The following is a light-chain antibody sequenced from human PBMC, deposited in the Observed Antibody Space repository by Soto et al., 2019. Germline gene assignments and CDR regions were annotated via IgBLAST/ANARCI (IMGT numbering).Light chain of an antibody. CDR2: WAS. CDR3: QQYYNFPLT. J-gene: IGKJ4*01. V-gene: IGKV4-1*01. Sequence: DIVMTQSPDSLAVSLGERATINCKSSQSVLYSSNNKNYLAWYQQKPGQPPKLLIYWASTRESGVPDRFSGSGSGTDFTLTISSLQAEDVAVYYCQQYYNFPLTFGGGTKVDI. CDR1: QSVLYSSNNKNY.